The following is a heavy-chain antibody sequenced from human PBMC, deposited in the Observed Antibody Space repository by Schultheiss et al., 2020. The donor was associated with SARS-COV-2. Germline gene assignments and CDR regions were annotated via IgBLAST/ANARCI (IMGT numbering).Heavy chain of an antibody. CDR3: ANYHLREGTGDNSAR. V-gene: IGHV3-15*01. CDR1: GFTSTNAW. CDR2: LKSKADGGTT. Sequence: GGSLRLSCAASGFTSTNAWMSWVRQAPGKGLEWVGRLKSKADGGTTDYVAPVKGRFSISRDDSENTVFLQMNSLKTEDTAVYYCANYHLREGTGDNSARWGQGTLVTVSS. J-gene: IGHJ1*01. D-gene: IGHD7-27*01.